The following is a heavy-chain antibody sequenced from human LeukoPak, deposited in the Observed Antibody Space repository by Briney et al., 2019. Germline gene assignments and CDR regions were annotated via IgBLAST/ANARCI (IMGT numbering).Heavy chain of an antibody. D-gene: IGHD4-17*01. CDR1: GYSISSGYY. V-gene: IGHV4-38-2*02. J-gene: IGHJ5*02. CDR2: IYHSGST. Sequence: SETLSLTCTVSGYSISSGYYWGWIRQPPGKGLEWIGSIYHSGSTYYNPSLKSRVTISVDTSKNQFSLKLSSVTAADTAVYYCASTYAYYGLYRGWFDPWGQGTLVTVSS. CDR3: ASTYAYYGLYRGWFDP.